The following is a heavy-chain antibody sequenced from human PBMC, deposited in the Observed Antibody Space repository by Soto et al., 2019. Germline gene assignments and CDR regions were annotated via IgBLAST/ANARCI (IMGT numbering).Heavy chain of an antibody. CDR1: GFTFSSYG. CDR3: SRALVVPSDWFGSYKDGMDF. J-gene: IGHJ6*02. CDR2: ISYDGSNK. V-gene: IGHV3-30*03. Sequence: HPGGSLRLSCAASGFTFSSYGMHWVRQAPGKGLEWVAVISYDGSNKYYADSVKGRFTISRDNSKNTLYLQMNSLRAEDTAVYYCSRALVVPSDWFGSYKDGMDFRGQGTSVIVSS. D-gene: IGHD3-10*01.